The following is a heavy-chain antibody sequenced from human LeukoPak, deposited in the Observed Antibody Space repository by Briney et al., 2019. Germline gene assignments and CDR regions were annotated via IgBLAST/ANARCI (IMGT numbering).Heavy chain of an antibody. CDR1: GGSISSYY. CDR3: ARGDYGGTLFSY. V-gene: IGHV4-34*01. CDR2: INHSGST. Sequence: KSSETLSLTCTVSGGSISSYYWSWIRQPPGKGLEWIGEINHSGSTNYNPSLKSRVTISVDTSKNQFSLKLSSVTAADTAVYYCARGDYGGTLFSYWGQGTLVTVSS. D-gene: IGHD4-23*01. J-gene: IGHJ4*02.